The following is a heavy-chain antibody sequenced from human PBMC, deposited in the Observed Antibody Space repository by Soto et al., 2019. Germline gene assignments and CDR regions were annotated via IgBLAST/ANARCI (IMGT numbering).Heavy chain of an antibody. J-gene: IGHJ4*02. D-gene: IGHD5-18*01. CDR1: GFTFSSYW. V-gene: IGHV3-7*04. Sequence: EVQVVETGGSLVQPGGSLRLSCAGSGFTFSSYWMSWVPQAPGKGLEWVANIKEDGSEKYYVDSVKGRFTVSRDNAKNSLYLQMNSLRAEDTAVYYCARGRGYGYVYWGQGTLVTVSS. CDR3: ARGRGYGYVY. CDR2: IKEDGSEK.